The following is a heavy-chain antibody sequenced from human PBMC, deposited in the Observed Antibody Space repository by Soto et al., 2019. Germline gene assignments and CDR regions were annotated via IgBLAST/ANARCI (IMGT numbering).Heavy chain of an antibody. D-gene: IGHD3-22*01. CDR2: ISGSGGST. CDR1: GFTVSSNY. CDR3: PKERDDSGGYPRALDY. V-gene: IGHV3-23*01. Sequence: GGSLRLSCAASGFTVSSNYMSWVRQAPGKGLEWVSAISGSGGSTYYADSVKGRFTISRDNSKNTLYLQMNSLRAEDTAVYYCPKERDDSGGYPRALDYWGQGSL. J-gene: IGHJ4*02.